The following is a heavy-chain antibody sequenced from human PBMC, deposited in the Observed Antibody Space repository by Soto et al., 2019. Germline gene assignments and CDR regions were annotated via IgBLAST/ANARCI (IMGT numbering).Heavy chain of an antibody. Sequence: SVPTLVNPTQTLTLTCTYSGFSLTTSGSGVGWIRQPPGKALAWLALISWKDDKRYNPGLESRLTITKDTSKNQEILTLTNMDPVDTATYFCAHRYGGNYYRWYFDSWGQGTLVTVSS. CDR1: GFSLTTSGSG. D-gene: IGHD1-26*01. J-gene: IGHJ4*02. CDR3: AHRYGGNYYRWYFDS. V-gene: IGHV2-5*01. CDR2: ISWKDDK.